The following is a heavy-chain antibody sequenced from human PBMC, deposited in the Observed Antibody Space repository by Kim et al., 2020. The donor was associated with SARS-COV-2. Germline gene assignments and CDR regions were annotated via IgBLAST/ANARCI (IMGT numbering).Heavy chain of an antibody. Sequence: SVKVSCKASGGTFSSYAISWVRQAPGQGLEWMGRIIPIFGIANYAQKFQGRVTITADKSTSTAYMELSSLRSEDTAVYYCARDRFRSLGSTGLDYWGQGTLVTVSS. D-gene: IGHD3-3*01. CDR1: GGTFSSYA. CDR2: IIPIFGIA. CDR3: ARDRFRSLGSTGLDY. J-gene: IGHJ4*02. V-gene: IGHV1-69*04.